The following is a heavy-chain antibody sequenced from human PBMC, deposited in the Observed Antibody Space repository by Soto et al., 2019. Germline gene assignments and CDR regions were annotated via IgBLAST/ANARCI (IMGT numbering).Heavy chain of an antibody. D-gene: IGHD3-10*01. V-gene: IGHV1-2*04. J-gene: IGHJ6*02. CDR1: GYTFTGYC. CDR3: ARGKYGNAEYGMDV. Sequence: GASVKVSCKASGYTFTGYCMHWVRQAPGQGLEWMGWINPNSGGTNYAQKFQGWVTMTRDTSISTAYMELSRLRSDDTAVYYCARGKYGNAEYGMDVWGQGTTVTVSS. CDR2: INPNSGGT.